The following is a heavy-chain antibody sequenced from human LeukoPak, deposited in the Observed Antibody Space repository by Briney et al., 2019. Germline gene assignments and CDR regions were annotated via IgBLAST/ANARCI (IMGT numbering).Heavy chain of an antibody. D-gene: IGHD3-9*01. CDR3: ARALHYDILTGKDY. CDR1: GFNFSSYA. CDR2: ISYDGSNK. V-gene: IGHV3-30*04. J-gene: IGHJ4*02. Sequence: GRSLRLSCAASGFNFSSYAMHWVRQAPGKGLEWVAVISYDGSNKYYADSVKGRFTISRDNSKNTLYLQMNSLRAEDTAVYYCARALHYDILTGKDYWGQGTLVTVSS.